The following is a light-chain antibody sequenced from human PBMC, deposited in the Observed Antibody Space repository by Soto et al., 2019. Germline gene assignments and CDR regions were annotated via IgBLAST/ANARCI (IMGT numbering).Light chain of an antibody. J-gene: IGKJ1*01. CDR1: QSVSSSY. CDR3: QQYGSSPRT. Sequence: EIVLTQSPGTLSLSPGERATLSCRASQSVSSSYLAWYQHKPGQAPRLLIYAASSRATGIPDRFSGSVSGTDFTLTISRLEPEDFAVYFCQQYGSSPRTFGQGTKV. V-gene: IGKV3-20*01. CDR2: AAS.